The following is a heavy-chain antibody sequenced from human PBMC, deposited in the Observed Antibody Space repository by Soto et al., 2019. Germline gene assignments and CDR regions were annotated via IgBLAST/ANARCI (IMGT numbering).Heavy chain of an antibody. D-gene: IGHD3-10*01. Sequence: PRLSCAASGFTFSSYSMNWVRQAPGKGLEWVSSISSSSSYIYYADSVKGRFTISRDNAKNSLYLQMNSLRAGDTAVYYCARDTYYGSGSGYYYGMDVWGQGTTVT. CDR3: ARDTYYGSGSGYYYGMDV. J-gene: IGHJ6*02. V-gene: IGHV3-21*01. CDR2: ISSSSSYI. CDR1: GFTFSSYS.